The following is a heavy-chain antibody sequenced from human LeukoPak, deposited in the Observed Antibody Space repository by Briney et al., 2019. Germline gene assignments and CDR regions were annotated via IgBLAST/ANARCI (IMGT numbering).Heavy chain of an antibody. CDR2: INPSGGST. Sequence: ASVKVSCKASGYTFTSYYMHWVRQAPGQGLEWMGIINPSGGSTSYAQKFQGRVTMTRDMSTSTVYMELSSLRSEDTAVYYCARDRRLLWFGGGNGFDPWGQGTLVTVSS. V-gene: IGHV1-46*01. CDR1: GYTFTSYY. D-gene: IGHD3-10*01. CDR3: ARDRRLLWFGGGNGFDP. J-gene: IGHJ5*02.